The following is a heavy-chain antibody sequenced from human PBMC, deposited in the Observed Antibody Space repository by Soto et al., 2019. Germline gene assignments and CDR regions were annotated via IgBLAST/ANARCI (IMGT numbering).Heavy chain of an antibody. CDR1: GYTFTGYY. V-gene: IGHV1-2*02. D-gene: IGHD1-26*01. Sequence: ASVKGSWKGSGYTFTGYYIHWVRQTPGQGPEWMGEISPQTGGTKYAQKYQGRVTMTRDTSITTVYMELSNLSPDDTAVYYCGRGRSGELVIFYWGQGTLVTVYS. J-gene: IGHJ4*02. CDR3: GRGRSGELVIFY. CDR2: ISPQTGGT.